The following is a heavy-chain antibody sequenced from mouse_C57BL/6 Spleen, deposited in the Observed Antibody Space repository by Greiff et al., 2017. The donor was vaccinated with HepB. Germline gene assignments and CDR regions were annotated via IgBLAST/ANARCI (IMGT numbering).Heavy chain of an antibody. D-gene: IGHD4-1*01. V-gene: IGHV1-50*01. CDR1: GYTFTSYW. CDR2: IDPSDSYT. Sequence: VQLQQPGAELVKPGASVKLSCKASGYTFTSYWMQWVKQRPGQGLEWIGEIDPSDSYTNYNQKFKGKATLTVDTSSSTAYMQLSSLTSEDSAVYYCAKLGRRDFDYWGQGTTLTVSS. J-gene: IGHJ2*01. CDR3: AKLGRRDFDY.